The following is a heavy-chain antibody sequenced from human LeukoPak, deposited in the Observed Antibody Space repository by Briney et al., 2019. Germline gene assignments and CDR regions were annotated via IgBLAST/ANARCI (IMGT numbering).Heavy chain of an antibody. CDR2: TSFDVSNK. CDR1: GFTFSNAY. D-gene: IGHD2-2*02. Sequence: PGGSLRLSCAASGFTFSNAYMNWVRQAPGKGLEWVATTSFDVSNKYYADSVKGRFTISRDNSKNTLYLQMNSLRTEDTAVYSCARGYCTSTSCYNDYWGQGTLVTVSS. J-gene: IGHJ4*02. V-gene: IGHV3-30*03. CDR3: ARGYCTSTSCYNDY.